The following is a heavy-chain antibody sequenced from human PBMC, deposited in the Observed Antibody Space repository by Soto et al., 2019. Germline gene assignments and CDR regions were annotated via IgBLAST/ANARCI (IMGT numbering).Heavy chain of an antibody. CDR3: ARIGGTFGYFDY. CDR1: GGSISSSSYY. CDR2: IYYSGST. D-gene: IGHD3-16*01. Sequence: SETLSLTCTVSGGSISSSSYYWGWIRQPPGKGLEWIGSIYYSGSTYYNPSLKSRVTISVDTSKNQFSLKLSSVTAADTAVYYCARIGGTFGYFDYWGQGTLVTVSS. V-gene: IGHV4-39*01. J-gene: IGHJ4*02.